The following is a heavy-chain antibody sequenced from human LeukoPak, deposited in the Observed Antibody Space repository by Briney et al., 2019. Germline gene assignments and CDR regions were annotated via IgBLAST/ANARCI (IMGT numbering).Heavy chain of an antibody. J-gene: IGHJ4*02. V-gene: IGHV3-21*01. CDR1: GFTFRNYN. CDR2: ITSSSYM. D-gene: IGHD6-13*01. Sequence: GGSLRLSCAVSGFTFRNYNMNRVRQAPGKGLEWVSSITSSSYMYYADSVKGRFTISRDNAKNSLYLQMNSLRAEDTAVYYCVRFRGSSRWFQLPEFDYWGQGTLVTVSS. CDR3: VRFRGSSRWFQLPEFDY.